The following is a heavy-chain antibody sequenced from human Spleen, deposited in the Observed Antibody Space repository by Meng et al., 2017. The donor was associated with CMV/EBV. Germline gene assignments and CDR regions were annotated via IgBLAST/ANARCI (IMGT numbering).Heavy chain of an antibody. V-gene: IGHV7-4-1*02. CDR1: YTVTSYA. Sequence: YTVTSYAMNWVRQAPGQGLEWMGWINTNSGNPTYAQGFTGRFVFSLDTSVSTAYLQISSLKAEDTAVYYCASPYYDILTGLNDAFDIWGQGTMVTVSS. J-gene: IGHJ3*02. CDR2: INTNSGNP. CDR3: ASPYYDILTGLNDAFDI. D-gene: IGHD3-9*01.